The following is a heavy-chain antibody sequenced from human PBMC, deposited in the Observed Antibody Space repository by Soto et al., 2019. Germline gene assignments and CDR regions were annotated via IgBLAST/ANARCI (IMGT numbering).Heavy chain of an antibody. CDR3: AADRPVTAVGSTSWFDP. V-gene: IGHV4-31*03. CDR1: RGSISSGGYY. CDR2: IYYRGST. D-gene: IGHD6-13*01. Sequence: QVQLQESGPGLVKPSQTLSLTCTVSRGSISSGGYYWSWIRQHPGKGLEWIGYIYYRGSTYYNPSLKIRFTMSVDTYKNQFSLNRRYVAAADPAVYYCAADRPVTAVGSTSWFDPLGQGTLVTVSS. J-gene: IGHJ5*02.